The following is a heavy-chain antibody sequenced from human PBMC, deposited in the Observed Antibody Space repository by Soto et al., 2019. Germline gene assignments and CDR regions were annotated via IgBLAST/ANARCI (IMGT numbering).Heavy chain of an antibody. D-gene: IGHD2-15*01. Sequence: PGWSLRLSCAASGFTFSSYAMHWVRQAPGKGLEWVAVISYDGSNKYYADSVKGRFTISRDNSKNTLYLQMNSLRAEDTAVYYCARDLAPVVYWGQGTLVTVSS. CDR3: ARDLAPVVY. V-gene: IGHV3-30-3*01. CDR2: ISYDGSNK. J-gene: IGHJ4*02. CDR1: GFTFSSYA.